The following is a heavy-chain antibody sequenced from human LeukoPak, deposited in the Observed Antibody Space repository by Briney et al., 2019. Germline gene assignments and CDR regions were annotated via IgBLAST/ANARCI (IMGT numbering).Heavy chain of an antibody. Sequence: ASVKVSCKVSGYTLTELSMHWVRQAPGKGLEWMGGFDPEDGETIYAQKFQGGVTMTEDTSTDTAYMELSSLRSEDTAVYYCATGQVIQRDSAFDIWGQGTMVTVSS. J-gene: IGHJ3*02. CDR2: FDPEDGET. CDR3: ATGQVIQRDSAFDI. V-gene: IGHV1-24*01. D-gene: IGHD2-21*01. CDR1: GYTLTELS.